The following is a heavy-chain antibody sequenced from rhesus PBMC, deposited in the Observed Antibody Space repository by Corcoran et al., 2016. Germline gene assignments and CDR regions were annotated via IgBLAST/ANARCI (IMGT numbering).Heavy chain of an antibody. CDR2: ISTNTGNP. CDR1: GYTFTSSG. J-gene: IGHJ4*01. CDR3: ARLSGYSFGLDY. V-gene: IGHV7-114*01. Sequence: QVQLVQSGAEVKQPGASGKVSCKASGYTFTSSGMNLVRQAPGQRLEWMGGISTNTGNPTYTQGFKERFTFSMDTSISTAYLQISSLKAEDTAVYYCARLSGYSFGLDYWGQGVLVTVSS. D-gene: IGHD5-24*01.